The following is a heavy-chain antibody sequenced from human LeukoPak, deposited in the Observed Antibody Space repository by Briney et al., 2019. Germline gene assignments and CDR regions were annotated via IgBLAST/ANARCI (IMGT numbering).Heavy chain of an antibody. J-gene: IGHJ4*02. Sequence: SETLSLTCTVSGDSISSYYWSWIRQPAGKGLEWIGRISTTGNTNYNPSLKSRVTISADKSNNQFSLQLSSVTAADTAVYYCARVPPRAAMVYFDYWGQGTLVTVS. D-gene: IGHD5-18*01. CDR1: GDSISSYY. V-gene: IGHV4-4*07. CDR2: ISTTGNT. CDR3: ARVPPRAAMVYFDY.